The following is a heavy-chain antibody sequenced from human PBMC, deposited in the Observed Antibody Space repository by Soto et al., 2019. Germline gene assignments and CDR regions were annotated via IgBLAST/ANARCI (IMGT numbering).Heavy chain of an antibody. CDR2: IWFDGSKT. J-gene: IGHJ6*02. CDR1: GVTFSSSG. V-gene: IGHV3-33*01. Sequence: GGSLRLSCAASGVTFSSSGMYWVRQAPGKGLEWVGVIWFDGSKTNYADSVKGRSTISRDNSKNTLYLQINSLRAEDTAVYYCARDAGGMDVWGQGTTVTVSS. CDR3: ARDAGGMDV.